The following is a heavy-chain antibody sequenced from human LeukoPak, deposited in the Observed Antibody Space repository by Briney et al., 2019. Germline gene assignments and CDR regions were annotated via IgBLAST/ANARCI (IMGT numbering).Heavy chain of an antibody. V-gene: IGHV3-33*08. CDR3: ARSQSSSLIDY. CDR2: IWYDGSSK. CDR1: GFSFSIYN. Sequence: GGSLRLSCAASGFSFSIYNMVWVRQAPGKGLEWVAVIWYDGSSKDYADSVKGRFTLSRDNSKNTLYLQMNSLTVEDTTVYYCARSQSSSLIDYWGQGTLVTVSS. D-gene: IGHD6-13*01. J-gene: IGHJ4*02.